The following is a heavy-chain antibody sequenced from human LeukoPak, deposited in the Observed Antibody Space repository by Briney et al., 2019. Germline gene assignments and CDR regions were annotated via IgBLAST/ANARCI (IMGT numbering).Heavy chain of an antibody. V-gene: IGHV3-21*04. CDR2: ISSSSSYI. CDR3: AKAACSSTSCYAGYFDY. J-gene: IGHJ4*02. Sequence: KSGGSLRLYCAASGFTFSSYSMNWVRQAPGKGLEWVSSISSSSSYIYYADSVKGRFTISRDNAKNSLYLQMNSLRAEDMALYYCAKAACSSTSCYAGYFDYWGQGTLVTVSS. CDR1: GFTFSSYS. D-gene: IGHD2-2*01.